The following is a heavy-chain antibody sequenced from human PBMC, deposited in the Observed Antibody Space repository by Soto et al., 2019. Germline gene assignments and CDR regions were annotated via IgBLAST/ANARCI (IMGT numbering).Heavy chain of an antibody. CDR3: AGGYCSGGSCYDTFDY. V-gene: IGHV1-69*13. J-gene: IGHJ4*02. D-gene: IGHD2-15*01. CDR1: GGTFSSYA. Sequence: SVKVSCKASGGTFSSYAISWVRQAPGQGLEWMGGIIPIFGTANYAQKFQGRVTITADESTSTAYMELSSLRSEDTAVYYCAGGYCSGGSCYDTFDYWGQGTLVTAPQ. CDR2: IIPIFGTA.